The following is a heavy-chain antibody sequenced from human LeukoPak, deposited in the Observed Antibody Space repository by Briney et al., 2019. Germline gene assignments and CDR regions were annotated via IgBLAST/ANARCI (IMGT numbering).Heavy chain of an antibody. D-gene: IGHD3-22*01. CDR2: IYTSGST. CDR1: GGSISSGSYY. CDR3: ARVYYDSSGYLILDY. J-gene: IGHJ4*02. Sequence: SETLSLTCTVSGGSISSGSYYWSWTRQPAGTGLEWIGRIYTSGSTNYNPSLKSRVTISVDTSKNQFSLKLSSVTAADTSVYYCARVYYDSSGYLILDYWGQGTLVTVSS. V-gene: IGHV4-61*02.